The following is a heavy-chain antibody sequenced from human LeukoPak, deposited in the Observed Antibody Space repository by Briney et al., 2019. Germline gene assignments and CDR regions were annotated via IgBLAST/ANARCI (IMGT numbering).Heavy chain of an antibody. CDR3: AKDPDIVVVPAAIHLFAFDI. CDR1: GFTFSSYA. V-gene: IGHV3-23*01. Sequence: PGGSLRLSCAASGFTFSSYAMSWVRQAPGKGLEWVSAISGSGGSTYYADSVKGRFTISRDNSKNTLYLQMNSLRAEDTAVYYCAKDPDIVVVPAAIHLFAFDIWGQGTMVTVSS. J-gene: IGHJ3*02. CDR2: ISGSGGST. D-gene: IGHD2-2*01.